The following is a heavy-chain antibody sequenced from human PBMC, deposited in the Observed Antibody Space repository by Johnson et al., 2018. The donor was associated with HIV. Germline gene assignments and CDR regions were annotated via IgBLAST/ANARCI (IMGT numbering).Heavy chain of an antibody. Sequence: VQLVESGGGLVQPGGSLRLSCASGFTVSTNYMSWVRQAPGKGLERVSVIYSGDTTSYADSVKGSFTISRENSKNTLYLQMNSLRAEDTAVYYCARAYSYGAFDSWGLGTKVTVSS. D-gene: IGHD5-18*01. V-gene: IGHV3-66*01. CDR3: ARAYSYGAFDS. CDR1: GFTVSTNY. CDR2: IYSGDTT. J-gene: IGHJ3*02.